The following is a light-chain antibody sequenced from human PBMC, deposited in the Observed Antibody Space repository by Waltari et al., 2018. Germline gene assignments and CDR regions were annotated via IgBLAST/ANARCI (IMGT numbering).Light chain of an antibody. CDR3: QQYGSSQFT. CDR1: QSVSYY. Sequence: EIVLTQSPATLSLSPGERATLSCRASQSVSYYLAWYQQRPGQAPRLLIYGASSRATGIPDRFSGSGSGTDFTLTISRLEPEDFAVYYCQQYGSSQFTFGPGTKVDIK. J-gene: IGKJ3*01. CDR2: GAS. V-gene: IGKV3-20*01.